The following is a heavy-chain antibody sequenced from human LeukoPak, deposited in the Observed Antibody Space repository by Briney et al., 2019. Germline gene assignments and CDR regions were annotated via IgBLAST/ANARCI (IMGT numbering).Heavy chain of an antibody. J-gene: IGHJ4*02. CDR2: INHDGTS. D-gene: IGHD1-26*01. CDR1: VGSLSGYY. Sequence: SETLSLTCAVYVGSLSGYYWSWIRQPPGKGVEWIAEINHDGTSNYSPSLKSRVTISVDTSNNQVSLRMSSVTAADTAIYYCARGVGKKWEFGGQGTLVTVSS. V-gene: IGHV4-34*01. CDR3: ARGVGKKWEF.